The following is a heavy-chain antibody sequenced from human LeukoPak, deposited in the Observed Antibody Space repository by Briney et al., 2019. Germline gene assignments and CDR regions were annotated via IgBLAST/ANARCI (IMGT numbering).Heavy chain of an antibody. CDR2: IYYSGST. CDR3: ARQGTYYYYGMDV. J-gene: IGHJ6*02. Sequence: KPSETLSLTCTVSGGSISSYYWGWIRQPPGKGLEWIGYIYYSGSTNYNPSLKCRVTISVDTSKNQFSLKLSSVTAADTAVYYCARQGTYYYYGMDVWGQGTTVTVSS. V-gene: IGHV4-59*08. CDR1: GGSISSYY. D-gene: IGHD1-1*01.